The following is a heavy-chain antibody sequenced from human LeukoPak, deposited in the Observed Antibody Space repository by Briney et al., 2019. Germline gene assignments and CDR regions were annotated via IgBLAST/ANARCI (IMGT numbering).Heavy chain of an antibody. CDR3: ASDPPMVARGVIFDG. Sequence: GGSLRLSCAASGFTFSSYEMNWVRQAPGKGLEWVSYISSSGSTIYYADSVKGRFTISRDNAKNSLYLQMNSLRAEDTAVYYCASDPPMVARGVIFDGWGQGTLVTVSS. V-gene: IGHV3-48*03. CDR1: GFTFSSYE. D-gene: IGHD3-10*01. J-gene: IGHJ5*02. CDR2: ISSSGSTI.